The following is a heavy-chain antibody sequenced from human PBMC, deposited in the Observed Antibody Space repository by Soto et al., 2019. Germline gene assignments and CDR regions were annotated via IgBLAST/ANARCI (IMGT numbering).Heavy chain of an antibody. D-gene: IGHD3-22*01. CDR3: ARVPYDSTGYFNDY. CDR1: GFTFGRHW. V-gene: IGHV3-7*01. CDR2: IKQNGAET. Sequence: GGSLRLSCAASGFTFGRHWMSWVRQAPGKGLEWVANIKQNGAETYYAHPVQGRFTISRENIKSILYLQMSGLGGDDTAVYSCARVPYDSTGYFNDYWGQGTLVTVSS. J-gene: IGHJ4*02.